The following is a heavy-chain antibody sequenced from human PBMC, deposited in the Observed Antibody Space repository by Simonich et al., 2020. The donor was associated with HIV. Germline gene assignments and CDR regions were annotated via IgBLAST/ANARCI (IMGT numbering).Heavy chain of an antibody. CDR3: ASGMMGFDY. CDR2: INPNIGDT. Sequence: QVQLVQSGAEVKKPGASVKVSCKASGYRFTGSYMHWVRQAPGQGLEGRGRINPNIGDTNDAQKFQGRVTMTRDTSISTAYMELSGLRSDDTAVYYCASGMMGFDYWGQGTLVTVSS. J-gene: IGHJ4*02. D-gene: IGHD3-16*01. V-gene: IGHV1-2*06. CDR1: GYRFTGSY.